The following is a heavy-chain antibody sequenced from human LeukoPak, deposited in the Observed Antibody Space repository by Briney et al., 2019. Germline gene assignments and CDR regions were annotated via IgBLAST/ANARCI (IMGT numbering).Heavy chain of an antibody. CDR2: ISDNSNYI. V-gene: IGHV3-21*01. CDR1: GFTFSSYA. J-gene: IGHJ4*02. Sequence: GGSLRLSCEASGFTFSSYAMSWVRQAPGKGLEWVSSISDNSNYIYYSDSVEGRFTISRDNAKNSLYLQMNSLRVEDTAVYYCANHFACGSTSCPPFDSWGQGTLVTVSS. CDR3: ANHFACGSTSCPPFDS. D-gene: IGHD2-2*01.